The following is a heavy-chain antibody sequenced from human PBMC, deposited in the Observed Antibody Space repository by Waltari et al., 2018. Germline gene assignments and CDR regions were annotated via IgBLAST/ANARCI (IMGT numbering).Heavy chain of an antibody. V-gene: IGHV4-31*03. D-gene: IGHD2-15*01. CDR3: ASLGYCSGGSCYPESGYYYYYYMYV. J-gene: IGHJ6*03. Sequence: QVQLQESGPGLVKPSQTLSLTCTVSGGSISSGGYYWSWIRQHPGKGLEWIGYIYYSGSTYYNPSLKSRVTISVDTSKNQFSLKLSSVTAADTAVYYCASLGYCSGGSCYPESGYYYYYYMYVWGKGTTVTVSS. CDR2: IYYSGST. CDR1: GGSISSGGYY.